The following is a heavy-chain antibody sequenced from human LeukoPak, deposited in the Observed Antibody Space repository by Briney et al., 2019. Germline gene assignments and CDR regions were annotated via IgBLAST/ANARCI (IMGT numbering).Heavy chain of an antibody. Sequence: AASVKVSCKASGYTFTSYDINWVRQATGQGREWMGWMNPNSGNTGYAQKFQGRVTMTRNTSISTDYMELSSLRSEDTAVYYCARAIAARPYYYYDMDVWGKGTTVTVSS. CDR3: ARAIAARPYYYYDMDV. J-gene: IGHJ6*03. V-gene: IGHV1-8*01. CDR1: GYTFTSYD. D-gene: IGHD6-6*01. CDR2: MNPNSGNT.